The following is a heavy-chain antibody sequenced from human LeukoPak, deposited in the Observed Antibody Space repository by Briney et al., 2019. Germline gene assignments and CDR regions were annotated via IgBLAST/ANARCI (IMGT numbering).Heavy chain of an antibody. CDR3: ARDWDAMVRGETDDF. CDR1: GGSISNYY. D-gene: IGHD3-10*01. Sequence: SETLSLTCTVSGGSISNYYWSWIRQPPGKGLEWIGYIYNSGSTNYNPSLKSRVTMSVDTSKDQFSLKLNFVTAADTAVYYCARDWDAMVRGETDDFWGQGTLVTVSS. J-gene: IGHJ4*02. V-gene: IGHV4-59*01. CDR2: IYNSGST.